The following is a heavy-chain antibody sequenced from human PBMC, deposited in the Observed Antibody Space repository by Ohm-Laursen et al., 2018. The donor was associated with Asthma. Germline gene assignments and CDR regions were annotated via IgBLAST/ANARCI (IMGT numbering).Heavy chain of an antibody. D-gene: IGHD3-3*01. CDR3: ARDVMEWYLPAFDF. CDR1: GFTFRSYA. V-gene: IGHV3-30-3*01. Sequence: SLRLSCSASGFTFRSYAIHWVRQAPGKGLEWVAVSVTYFDGGLKYYADSVNGRFTVSRDDSKNTLYLQMNSLRPDDTAVYYCARDVMEWYLPAFDFWGQGTLVTVSS. J-gene: IGHJ4*02. CDR2: SVTYFDGGLK.